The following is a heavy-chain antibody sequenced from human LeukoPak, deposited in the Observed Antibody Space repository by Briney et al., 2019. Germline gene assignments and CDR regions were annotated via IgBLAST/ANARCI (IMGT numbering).Heavy chain of an antibody. V-gene: IGHV3-21*01. CDR1: GFTFSSYS. CDR2: ISSSSSYI. CDR3: ASSTSWLGWWYFDY. D-gene: IGHD2-2*01. Sequence: PGGSLRLSCAASGFTFSSYSMNWVRQAPGKGLEWGSSISSSSSYIYYADSVKGRFTISRDNAKNSLYLKMNSLRAEDTAVYYCASSTSWLGWWYFDYWGQGTLVTVSS. J-gene: IGHJ4*02.